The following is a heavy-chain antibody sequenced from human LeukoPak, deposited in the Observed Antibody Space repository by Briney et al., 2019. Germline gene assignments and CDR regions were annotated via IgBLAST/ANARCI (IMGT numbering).Heavy chain of an antibody. Sequence: ASVKFSCKASGYTFTSYGISWVRQAPGQGLEWMGWISAYNGNTNYAQKLQGRVTMTTDTSTSTAYMELRSLRSDDTAVYYCARSYYGSGSYYADYWGQGTLVTVSS. D-gene: IGHD3-10*01. V-gene: IGHV1-18*01. CDR2: ISAYNGNT. CDR3: ARSYYGSGSYYADY. CDR1: GYTFTSYG. J-gene: IGHJ4*02.